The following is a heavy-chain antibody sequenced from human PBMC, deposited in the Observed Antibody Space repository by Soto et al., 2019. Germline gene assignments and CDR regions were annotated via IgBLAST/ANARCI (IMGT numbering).Heavy chain of an antibody. Sequence: SCAASGFTFGSYAMSWVRQAPGKGLEWVSLISGTGDSSEYANSVKGRFTISRDYSKTTVFLQMNSLRAEDTAVYFCAKDNGNYGSGSFSHWGQGTLVTVSS. CDR2: ISGTGDSS. CDR3: AKDNGNYGSGSFSH. J-gene: IGHJ4*02. V-gene: IGHV3-23*01. D-gene: IGHD3-10*01. CDR1: GFTFGSYA.